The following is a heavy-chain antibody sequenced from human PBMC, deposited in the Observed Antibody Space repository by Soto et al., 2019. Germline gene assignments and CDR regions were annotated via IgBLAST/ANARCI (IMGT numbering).Heavy chain of an antibody. CDR1: GFTFSSYG. Sequence: QVQLVESGGGVVQPGRSLRLSCAASGFTFSSYGMHWVRQAPGKGLEWVAVISYDGSNKYYADSVKGRFTISRDNSKNTLYLQMNSLRAEDTAVYYCAKDYYDSSGYYYFGAFDIWGQGTMVTVSS. D-gene: IGHD3-22*01. CDR2: ISYDGSNK. V-gene: IGHV3-30*18. CDR3: AKDYYDSSGYYYFGAFDI. J-gene: IGHJ3*02.